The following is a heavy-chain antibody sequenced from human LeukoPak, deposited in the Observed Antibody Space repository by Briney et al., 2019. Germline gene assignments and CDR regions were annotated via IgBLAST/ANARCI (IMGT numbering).Heavy chain of an antibody. D-gene: IGHD2-2*01. J-gene: IGHJ4*02. CDR2: INPSGGST. CDR1: GYSFTSYY. V-gene: IGHV1-46*01. Sequence: ASVKVSCKASGYSFTSYYMNWVRQAPGQGLEWMGIINPSGGSTSYAQKFQGRVTMTRDMSTSTVYMELSSLRSEDTAVYYCATHCSSTSCYFDYWGQGTLVTVSS. CDR3: ATHCSSTSCYFDY.